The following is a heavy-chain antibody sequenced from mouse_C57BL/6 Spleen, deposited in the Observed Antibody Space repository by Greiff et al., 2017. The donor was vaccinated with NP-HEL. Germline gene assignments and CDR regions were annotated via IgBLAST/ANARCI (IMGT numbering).Heavy chain of an antibody. V-gene: IGHV1-55*01. CDR2: IYPGSGST. Sequence: VQLQQPGAELMKPGASVKMSCKASGYTFTSYWLTWVKQRPGQGLEWIGAIYPGSGSTNYNEKFKSKATRTVDTSSSTAYMQLSSLTAEDSAVYYCASKKETSGREGHWGQGTTLTVSA. CDR3: ASKKETSGREGH. J-gene: IGHJ2*01. CDR1: GYTFTSYW. D-gene: IGHD3-1*01.